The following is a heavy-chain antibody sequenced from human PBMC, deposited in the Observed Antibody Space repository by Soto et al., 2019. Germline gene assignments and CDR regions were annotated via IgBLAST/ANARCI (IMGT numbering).Heavy chain of an antibody. Sequence: GGSLRLSCAASGFTFSSYWMHWVRQAPGKGLVWVARIKPDESEKKYADSVKGRFSISRDNAKNSMYLQMDSLRGEDTAVYYCVRGGSNYASWGQGTLVTVSS. V-gene: IGHV3-7*01. J-gene: IGHJ5*02. CDR1: GFTFSSYW. CDR2: IKPDESEK. D-gene: IGHD4-4*01. CDR3: VRGGSNYAS.